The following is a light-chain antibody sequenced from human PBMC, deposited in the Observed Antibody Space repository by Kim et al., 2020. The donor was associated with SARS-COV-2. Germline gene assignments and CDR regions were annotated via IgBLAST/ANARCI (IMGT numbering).Light chain of an antibody. V-gene: IGLV3-27*01. CDR2: KDR. Sequence: SYELTQPSSVSVYPGQTARITCSGDVLAKKYARWFQQKPGQAPVLVIYKDRERPSEIPERFSGSSSGTTVTLTISGAQVEDEADYYCYSAADNIGVFGGGTKLTVL. CDR1: VLAKKY. CDR3: YSAADNIGV. J-gene: IGLJ3*02.